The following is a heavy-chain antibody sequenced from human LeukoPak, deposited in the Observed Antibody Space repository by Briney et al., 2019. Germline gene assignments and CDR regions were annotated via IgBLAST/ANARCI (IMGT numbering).Heavy chain of an antibody. J-gene: IGHJ5*02. CDR2: INHSGST. CDR3: AREDYYGSGGYYRPPFDP. D-gene: IGHD3-10*01. V-gene: IGHV4-34*01. CDR1: GGSFSGYY. Sequence: SETLSLTCAVYGGSFSGYYWSWIRQPPGKGLEWIGEINHSGSTNYNPSLKNRVTISVDTSKNQFSLKLSSVTAADTAVYYCAREDYYGSGGYYRPPFDPWGQGTLVTVSS.